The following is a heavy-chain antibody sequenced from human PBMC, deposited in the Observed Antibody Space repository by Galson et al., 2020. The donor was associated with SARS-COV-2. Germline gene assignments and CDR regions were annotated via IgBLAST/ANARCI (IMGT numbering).Heavy chain of an antibody. Sequence: GGSLRLSCAASGFTFSSYAMSWVRQAPGKGLEWVSAISGSGSSTYYADPVKGRFTISRDNPKNTLYLQMNSLRAEDTAVYYCAKEGFPTWFGEFVSGLGWFDPWGQGTLVTVPS. J-gene: IGHJ5*02. CDR3: AKEGFPTWFGEFVSGLGWFDP. D-gene: IGHD3-10*01. CDR1: GFTFSSYA. V-gene: IGHV3-23*01. CDR2: ISGSGSST.